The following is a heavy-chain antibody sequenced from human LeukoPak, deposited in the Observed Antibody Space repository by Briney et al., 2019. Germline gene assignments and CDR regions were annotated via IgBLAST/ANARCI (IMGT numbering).Heavy chain of an antibody. Sequence: GGSLRLSCAASGSTFSSYAMSWVRQAPGKGLEWVSAISGSGGSTYYADSVKGRFTISRDNSKNTLYLQMNSLRAEDTAVYYCATNTAMVVWVDYWGQGTLVTVSS. CDR1: GSTFSSYA. V-gene: IGHV3-23*01. D-gene: IGHD5-18*01. CDR3: ATNTAMVVWVDY. CDR2: ISGSGGST. J-gene: IGHJ4*02.